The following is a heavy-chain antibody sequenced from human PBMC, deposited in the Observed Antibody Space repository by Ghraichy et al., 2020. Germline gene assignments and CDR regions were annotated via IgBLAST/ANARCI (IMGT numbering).Heavy chain of an antibody. CDR3: ARGQVRRTQSSVWGSFCVY. CDR2: INHSGST. CDR1: GGSFSGYY. D-gene: IGHD3-16*01. V-gene: IGHV4-34*01. J-gene: IGHJ4*02. Sequence: SETLSLTCAVYGGSFSGYYWSWIRQPPGKGLEWIGEINHSGSTNYNPSLKSRVTISVDTSKNQFSLKLSSVTAADTAVYYCARGQVRRTQSSVWGSFCVYCGQGTLITVSS.